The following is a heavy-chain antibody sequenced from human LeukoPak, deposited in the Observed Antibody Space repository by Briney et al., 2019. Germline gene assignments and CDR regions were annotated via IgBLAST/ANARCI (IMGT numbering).Heavy chain of an antibody. CDR3: ARERQQLVPGAFDI. CDR2: INSDGSST. D-gene: IGHD6-13*01. J-gene: IGHJ3*02. Sequence: SGGSLRLSCAASGFTFSSYWMHWVRQAPGKGLVWVSCINSDGSSTSYADSVKGRFTISRDNAKNTLYLQMNSLRAEDTAVYYCARERQQLVPGAFDIWGQGTMVTVSS. V-gene: IGHV3-74*01. CDR1: GFTFSSYW.